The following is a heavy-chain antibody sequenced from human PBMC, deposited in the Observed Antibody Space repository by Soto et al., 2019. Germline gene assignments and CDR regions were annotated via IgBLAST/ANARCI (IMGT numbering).Heavy chain of an antibody. CDR1: GFTVSSNY. Sequence: EVQLVESGGGLVQPGGSLRLSCAASGFTVSSNYMNWVRQAPGKGLEWVSGISSGGTTYNADSVRGRFSISRDNSKNTLYLQMDSLRPEDTAMYYCARDLKGTGGDSWYWGQGTLVTVSP. CDR2: ISSGGTT. V-gene: IGHV3-53*01. CDR3: ARDLKGTGGDSWY. J-gene: IGHJ4*02. D-gene: IGHD2-21*02.